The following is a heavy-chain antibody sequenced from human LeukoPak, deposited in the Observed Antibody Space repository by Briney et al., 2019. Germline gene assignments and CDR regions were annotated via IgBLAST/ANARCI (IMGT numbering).Heavy chain of an antibody. CDR1: GGSISSHY. J-gene: IGHJ3*02. V-gene: IGHV4-59*11. CDR2: ISNSGST. CDR3: ARGFHAFDI. Sequence: SETLSLTCTVSGGSISSHYWTWIRQSPVKGLEWIGDISNSGSTSYNPSLKSRVTISIDTSKNQFSLKLSSVTAADTAVYYCARGFHAFDIWGQGTMVTVSS.